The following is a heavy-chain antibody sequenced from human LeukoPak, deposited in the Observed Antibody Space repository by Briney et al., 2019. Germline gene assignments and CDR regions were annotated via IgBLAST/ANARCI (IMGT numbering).Heavy chain of an antibody. V-gene: IGHV1-69*04. CDR2: IIPILGIA. CDR3: ARDPRAPGYFDY. J-gene: IGHJ4*02. Sequence: SVKVSCKASGGTFSSYAISWVRQAPGQGLEWMGRIIPILGIANYAQKFRGRVTITADKSTSTAYMELSSLRSEDTAVYYCARDPRAPGYFDYWGQGTLVTVSS. CDR1: GGTFSSYA.